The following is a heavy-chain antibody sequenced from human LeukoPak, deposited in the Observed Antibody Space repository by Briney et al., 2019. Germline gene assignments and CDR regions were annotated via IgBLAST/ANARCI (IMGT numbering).Heavy chain of an antibody. J-gene: IGHJ4*02. D-gene: IGHD3-22*01. Sequence: GGSLRLSCAASGFTFSNAWMSWVRQAPGKGLEWVGRIKSKTDGGTTDYAAPVKGRFTISRDDSKNTLYLQMNSLKTEDTAVYYCTVGAYYDSSGYPTLGYWGQGTLVTVSS. CDR1: GFTFSNAW. CDR3: TVGAYYDSSGYPTLGY. CDR2: IKSKTDGGTT. V-gene: IGHV3-15*01.